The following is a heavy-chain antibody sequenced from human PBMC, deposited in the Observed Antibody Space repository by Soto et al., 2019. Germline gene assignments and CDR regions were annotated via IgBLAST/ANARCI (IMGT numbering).Heavy chain of an antibody. Sequence: PGGSLRLSCAASGFTFSNAWMSWVRQAPGKGLEWVGRIKSKTDGGTTDYAAPVKGRFTISRDDSKNTLYLQMNSLKTEDTAVYYCTTAVYCSGGSCYPTPQYYYGMDVWGQGTTVTVSS. V-gene: IGHV3-15*01. J-gene: IGHJ6*02. CDR1: GFTFSNAW. CDR3: TTAVYCSGGSCYPTPQYYYGMDV. CDR2: IKSKTDGGTT. D-gene: IGHD2-15*01.